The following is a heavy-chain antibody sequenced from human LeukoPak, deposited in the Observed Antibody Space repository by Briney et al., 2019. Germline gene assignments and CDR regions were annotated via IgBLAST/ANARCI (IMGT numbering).Heavy chain of an antibody. CDR3: AGDTPPGGDYYFDF. J-gene: IGHJ4*02. CDR2: IWNAGTNT. CDR1: GFSFSPYG. D-gene: IGHD3-16*01. Sequence: GGSLRLSCAASGFSFSPYGMHWVRQAPGKGLQWVALIWNAGTNTHYADSVKGRFTISRDNSKNTLYLQMNSLRAEDTAVYYCAGDTPPGGDYYFDFWGQGTLVIVSS. V-gene: IGHV3-33*01.